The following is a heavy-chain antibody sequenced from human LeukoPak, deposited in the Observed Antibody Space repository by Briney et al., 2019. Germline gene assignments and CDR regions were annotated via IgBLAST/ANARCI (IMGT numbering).Heavy chain of an antibody. Sequence: GGSLGLSCAASGFTFSSYSMNWVRQAPGKGLEWVSSIGSSGDYTYYADSVKGRFTISRDNAKKSLHLQLNSLTVEDTAVYLCARASDGYHSDYWGQGTLVTVSS. CDR1: GFTFSSYS. CDR2: IGSSGDYT. CDR3: ARASDGYHSDY. V-gene: IGHV3-21*01. J-gene: IGHJ4*02. D-gene: IGHD5-24*01.